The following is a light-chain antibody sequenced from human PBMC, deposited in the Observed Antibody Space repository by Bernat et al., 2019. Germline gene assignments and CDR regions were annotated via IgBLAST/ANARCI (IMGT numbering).Light chain of an antibody. CDR1: QGIRSY. Sequence: DIQLTQSPSFLSASVGDRITITCRASQGIRSYLAWYQQKSGKAPKLLIYVASTLQSGVPSRFSGSGSGTEYTLTISSLQPEDFATYYCQQLSSYPFTFGGGTKVEIK. CDR2: VAS. CDR3: QQLSSYPFT. V-gene: IGKV1-9*01. J-gene: IGKJ4*01.